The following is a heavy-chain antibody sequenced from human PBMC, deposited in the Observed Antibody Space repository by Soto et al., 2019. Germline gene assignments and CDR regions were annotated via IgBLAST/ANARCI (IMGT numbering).Heavy chain of an antibody. CDR3: ARDPTGYYDSSGYLD. CDR2: ISGSSSNV. Sequence: GGSLRLSCAASGFTLSGYAMIWVRQAPGKGLEWVSVISGSSSNVYYADSVKGRFTISRDNAKNSLYLQMNSLRAEDTAVYYCARDPTGYYDSSGYLDWGQGTLVTVSS. CDR1: GFTLSGYA. J-gene: IGHJ4*02. D-gene: IGHD3-22*01. V-gene: IGHV3-21*01.